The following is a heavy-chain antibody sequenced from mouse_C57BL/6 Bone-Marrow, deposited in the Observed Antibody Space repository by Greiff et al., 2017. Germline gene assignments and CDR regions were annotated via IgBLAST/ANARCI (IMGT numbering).Heavy chain of an antibody. CDR1: GYTFTSYW. V-gene: IGHV1-7*01. CDR3: ASSRGFDY. Sequence: QVQLQQSGAELAKPGASVKLSCKASGYTFTSYWMHWVKQRPGQGLEWIGYINPSSGYTKYNQKFKDKATLTVDKSSSTAYMQLSSLTYEDSAVYYCASSRGFDYWGQGTTLTVSS. CDR2: INPSSGYT. J-gene: IGHJ2*01.